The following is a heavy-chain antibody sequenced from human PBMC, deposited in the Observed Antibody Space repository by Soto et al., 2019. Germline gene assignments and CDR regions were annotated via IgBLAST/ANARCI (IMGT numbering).Heavy chain of an antibody. CDR3: ARNLYDDSSGYYPDY. D-gene: IGHD3-22*01. V-gene: IGHV2-26*01. Sequence: QVTLKESGPVLVKPTETLTLTCTVSGFSLSNARMGVSWIRQPPGKALEWLAHIFSNDEKSYITSLKSRLTITKDTSKSHVVLTMTTMDPVDTATYYCARNLYDDSSGYYPDYWGQGTLVTVSS. J-gene: IGHJ4*02. CDR1: GFSLSNARMG. CDR2: IFSNDEK.